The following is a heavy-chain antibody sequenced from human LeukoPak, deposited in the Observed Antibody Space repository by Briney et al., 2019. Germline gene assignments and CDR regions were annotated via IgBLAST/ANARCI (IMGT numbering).Heavy chain of an antibody. D-gene: IGHD3-10*01. CDR3: ARDSGSGPRGHDY. CDR2: IYYSGST. V-gene: IGHV4-31*03. CDR1: GGSIGSGGYY. J-gene: IGHJ4*02. Sequence: SETLSLTCTVSGGSIGSGGYYWSWIRQHPGKGLEWIGYIYYSGSTYYNPSLKSRVTISVDTSKNQFSLKLSSVTAADTGVYYCARDSGSGPRGHDYWGQGTLVTVSS.